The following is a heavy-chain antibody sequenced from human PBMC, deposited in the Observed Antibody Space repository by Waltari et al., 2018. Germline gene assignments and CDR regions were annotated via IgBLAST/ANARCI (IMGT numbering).Heavy chain of an antibody. D-gene: IGHD3-16*01. CDR1: GGSISSSY. V-gene: IGHV4-59*08. J-gene: IGHJ2*01. Sequence: QVQLQESGPGLVKPSETLSLTCTVSGGSISSSYCSCIRQPPGKGLEWIGYIYYSGSTNYNPSLKSRVTISVDTSKNQFSLKLSSVTAADTAVYYCARRSLFYWYFDLWGRGTLVTVSS. CDR2: IYYSGST. CDR3: ARRSLFYWYFDL.